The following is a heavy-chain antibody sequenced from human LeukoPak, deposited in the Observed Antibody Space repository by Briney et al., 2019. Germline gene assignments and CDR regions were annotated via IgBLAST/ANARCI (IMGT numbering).Heavy chain of an antibody. CDR3: AAGNDYYESRGYPTRSFPVGY. J-gene: IGHJ4*02. Sequence: SETLSLPRTVSGRSISSYYWRWIRQPSGKGLECIGYIYTSGSTNYNPSLKSRFTISVDTCKNQFSLKLRSVSAAYTAVYYCAAGNDYYESRGYPTRSFPVGYRGQGTLVTISS. D-gene: IGHD3-22*01. V-gene: IGHV4-4*09. CDR2: IYTSGST. CDR1: GRSISSYY.